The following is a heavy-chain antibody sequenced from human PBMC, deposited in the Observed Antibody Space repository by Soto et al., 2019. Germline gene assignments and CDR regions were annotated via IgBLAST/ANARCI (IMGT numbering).Heavy chain of an antibody. D-gene: IGHD6-6*01. Sequence: SVTMSVTCTVSGGYIISGGYYWTWIRQHPGKGLEWIGYNYYSGITYYNPSLKSRVTISLDTSKNQFSLKLSSVTAADTAVYYCARGSSIAGLYYGMDVWGQGTTVTVSS. CDR3: ARGSSIAGLYYGMDV. J-gene: IGHJ6*02. CDR2: NYYSGIT. V-gene: IGHV4-31*03. CDR1: GGYIISGGYY.